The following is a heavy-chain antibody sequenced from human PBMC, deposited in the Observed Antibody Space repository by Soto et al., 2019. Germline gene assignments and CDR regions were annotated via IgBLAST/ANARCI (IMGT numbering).Heavy chain of an antibody. Sequence: SETLSLTCAVYGGSFSGYYWSWIRQPPGKGLEWIGEINHSGSTNYNPSLKSRVTISVDTSKNQFSLKLSSVTAADTAVYYCARYPPRYCSSTSCYPRGNWFDPWGQGTLVTVSS. CDR3: ARYPPRYCSSTSCYPRGNWFDP. CDR2: INHSGST. V-gene: IGHV4-34*01. D-gene: IGHD2-2*01. CDR1: GGSFSGYY. J-gene: IGHJ5*02.